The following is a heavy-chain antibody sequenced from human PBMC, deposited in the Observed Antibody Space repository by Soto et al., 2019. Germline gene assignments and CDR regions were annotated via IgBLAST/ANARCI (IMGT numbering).Heavy chain of an antibody. Sequence: EVQLVESGGGLVKPGGSLRLSCAASGFTFSNAWMSWVRQAPGKGLEWVGRIKSKTDGGTTDYAAPVKDRFTIARDDSKDTLYLQMNRLKTEDRAVYYCVSSSWYAFDIWGQGTMVTGSS. D-gene: IGHD6-13*01. V-gene: IGHV3-15*01. J-gene: IGHJ3*02. CDR3: VSSSWYAFDI. CDR2: IKSKTDGGTT. CDR1: GFTFSNAW.